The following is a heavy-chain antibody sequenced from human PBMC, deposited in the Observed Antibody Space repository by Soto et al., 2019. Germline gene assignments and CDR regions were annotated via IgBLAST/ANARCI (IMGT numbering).Heavy chain of an antibody. CDR1: GLSLSKARMG. Sequence: HVTLKESGPVLVLPTETLRRTCTVFGLSLSKARMGVSWIRQPPGKALEWLAHICSNDEKSYSTSLKSRLTIAKDTSKSQGVLTMTNMDPVDTATYYCARIQGTAAGPYYFDYWGQGTLVTVSS. J-gene: IGHJ4*02. CDR2: ICSNDEK. CDR3: ARIQGTAAGPYYFDY. V-gene: IGHV2-26*01. D-gene: IGHD6-13*01.